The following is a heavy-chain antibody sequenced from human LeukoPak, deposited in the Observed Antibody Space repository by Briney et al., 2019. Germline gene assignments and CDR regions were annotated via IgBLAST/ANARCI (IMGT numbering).Heavy chain of an antibody. CDR2: ISSSSTI. CDR3: ARVGAGYIVVVPAAIPYYYYGMDV. V-gene: IGHV3-48*01. D-gene: IGHD2-2*02. J-gene: IGHJ6*02. CDR1: GFTFSSYS. Sequence: GGSLRLSCAASGFTFSSYSMNWVRQAPGKGLEWVSYISSSSTIYYADSVKGRFTISRDNAKNSLYLQMNSLRAEDTAVYYCARVGAGYIVVVPAAIPYYYYGMDVWGQGTTVTVSS.